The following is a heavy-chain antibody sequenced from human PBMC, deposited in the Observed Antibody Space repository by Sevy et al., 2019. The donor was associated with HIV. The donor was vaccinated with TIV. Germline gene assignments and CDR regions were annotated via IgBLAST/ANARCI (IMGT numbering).Heavy chain of an antibody. CDR1: GFSFSSYG. Sequence: GGSLRLSYAASGFSFSSYGMHWVRQAPGKGLEWVALIWFDGSNSYYADSVKGRFTISRETSKDTVYLQMTSLRAEDTAVYYCARDHEFYDYGDYGPTFFPDYWGQGNLVTVSS. J-gene: IGHJ4*02. CDR2: IWFDGSNS. D-gene: IGHD4-17*01. V-gene: IGHV3-33*01. CDR3: ARDHEFYDYGDYGPTFFPDY.